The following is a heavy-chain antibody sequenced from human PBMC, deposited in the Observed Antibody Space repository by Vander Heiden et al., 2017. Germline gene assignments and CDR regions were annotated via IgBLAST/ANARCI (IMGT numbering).Heavy chain of an antibody. CDR2: ISSSSSYI. J-gene: IGHJ4*02. Sequence: EVQLVESGGGLVKPGGSLRLSCAASGFTFSSYSMNWVRQAPGKGLEWVSSISSSSSYIYYADAVKGRFTISRDNAKNSLYLQMKRMRAEDTAVYYYARGRWGELSSFDYWGQGTLVTVSS. V-gene: IGHV3-21*01. D-gene: IGHD3-16*02. CDR3: ARGRWGELSSFDY. CDR1: GFTFSSYS.